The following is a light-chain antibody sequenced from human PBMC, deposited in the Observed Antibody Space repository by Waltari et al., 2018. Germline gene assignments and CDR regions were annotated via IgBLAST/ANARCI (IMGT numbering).Light chain of an antibody. CDR1: QNILYSSNNKNY. J-gene: IGKJ2*01. Sequence: DIVMTQSPDSLAVSLGERATINCKSSQNILYSSNNKNYLAWYQQKPGQPRKLRLYGASTRYGAGPDRFGGSGSGTDFTLTISGLQAEDVAVYYCQQYYTTPPYTIGQGTKLEI. CDR2: GAS. V-gene: IGKV4-1*01. CDR3: QQYYTTPPYT.